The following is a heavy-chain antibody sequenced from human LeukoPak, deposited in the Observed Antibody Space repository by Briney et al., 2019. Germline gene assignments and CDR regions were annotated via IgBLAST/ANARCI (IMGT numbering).Heavy chain of an antibody. CDR2: IYHSGST. J-gene: IGHJ4*02. D-gene: IGHD5-12*01. CDR1: GGSISSSDYY. CDR3: ARVRATIHSYYFDY. V-gene: IGHV4-39*01. Sequence: SETLSLTCTVSGGSISSSDYYWGWIRQPPGKGLGWIGHIYHSGSTYYNPSLKSRLTISMDTSKNQFSLKLTSVTAADTAVYYCARVRATIHSYYFDYWGQGTLVTVSS.